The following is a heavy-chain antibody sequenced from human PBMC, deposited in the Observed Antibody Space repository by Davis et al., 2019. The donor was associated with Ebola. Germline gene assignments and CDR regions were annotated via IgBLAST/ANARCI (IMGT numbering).Heavy chain of an antibody. Sequence: GESLRLSCAASGFTFSNAWMSWVRQAPGKGLEWVGRIKSKTDGGTTDYAAPVKGRFTISRDDSKNTLYLQMNSLKTEDTAVYYCTTPLTTYYYGSGTKGGYWGQGTLVTVSS. J-gene: IGHJ4*02. V-gene: IGHV3-15*01. CDR2: IKSKTDGGTT. CDR1: GFTFSNAW. CDR3: TTPLTTYYYGSGTKGGY. D-gene: IGHD3-10*01.